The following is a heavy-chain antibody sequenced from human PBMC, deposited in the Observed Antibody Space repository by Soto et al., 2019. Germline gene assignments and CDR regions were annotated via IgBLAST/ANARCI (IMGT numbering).Heavy chain of an antibody. CDR1: GFTFSSYA. CDR3: ARDRGRGYSYRSPFDY. D-gene: IGHD5-18*01. J-gene: IGHJ4*02. Sequence: PGGSLRLSCAASGFTFSSYAMHWVRQAPGKGLEWVAVISYDGSNKYYADSVKGRFTISRDNSKNTLYLQMNSLRAEDTAVYYCARDRGRGYSYRSPFDYWGQGTLVTVSS. CDR2: ISYDGSNK. V-gene: IGHV3-30-3*01.